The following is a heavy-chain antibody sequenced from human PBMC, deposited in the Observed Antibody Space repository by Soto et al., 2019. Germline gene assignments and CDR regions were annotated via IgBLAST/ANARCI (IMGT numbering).Heavy chain of an antibody. CDR3: FYFGSGTSWFDP. CDR2: IDSSSNSI. J-gene: IGHJ5*02. V-gene: IGHV3-48*01. Sequence: PGGSLRLSCTASGFTFRSYSMNWVRQAPGKGLEWISYIDSSSNSIYYADSIRGRFTVSRDNAKNSLYLQMDSLKTEDTAVYYCFYFGSGTSWFDPWGQGTLVTVSS. CDR1: GFTFRSYS. D-gene: IGHD3-10*01.